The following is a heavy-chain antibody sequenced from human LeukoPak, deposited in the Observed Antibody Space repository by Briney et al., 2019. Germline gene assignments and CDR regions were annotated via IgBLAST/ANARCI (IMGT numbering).Heavy chain of an antibody. CDR3: ARCPLVRGVILPWFDP. J-gene: IGHJ5*02. CDR2: IYYSGST. CDR1: GGSISSGGYY. Sequence: SQTLSLTCTVSGGSISSGGYYWSWIRQHPGKGLEWIGYIYYSGSTYYNPSLKSRVSISVGTSKNQFSLKLSSVTAADTAVYYCARCPLVRGVILPWFDPWGQGTLVTVSS. D-gene: IGHD3-10*01. V-gene: IGHV4-31*03.